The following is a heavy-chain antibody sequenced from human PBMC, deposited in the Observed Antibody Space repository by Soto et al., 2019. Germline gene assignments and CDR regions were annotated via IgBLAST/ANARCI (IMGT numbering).Heavy chain of an antibody. V-gene: IGHV1-18*01. CDR1: GYTFTSYD. Sequence: ASVKVSCKASGYTFTSYDINWVRQATGQGLEWMGWISAYNGNTNYAQKLQGRVTMTTDTSTSTAYMELRSLRSDDTAVYYCARDGYTTGPDGYWGQGTLVTVSS. CDR3: ARDGYTTGPDGY. CDR2: ISAYNGNT. D-gene: IGHD1-1*01. J-gene: IGHJ4*02.